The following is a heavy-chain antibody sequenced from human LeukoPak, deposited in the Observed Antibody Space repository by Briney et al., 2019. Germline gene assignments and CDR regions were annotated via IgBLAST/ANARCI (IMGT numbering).Heavy chain of an antibody. J-gene: IGHJ4*02. CDR2: IIPIFGTA. CDR3: ARRDGAPYDSSGYYPFDY. Sequence: SVKVSCKASGYTFTTYGISWVRQAPGQGLEWMGGIIPIFGTANYAQKFQGRVKITADESTSTAYMELSSLRSEDTAVYYCARRDGAPYDSSGYYPFDYWGQGTLVTVSS. CDR1: GYTFTTYG. D-gene: IGHD3-22*01. V-gene: IGHV1-69*13.